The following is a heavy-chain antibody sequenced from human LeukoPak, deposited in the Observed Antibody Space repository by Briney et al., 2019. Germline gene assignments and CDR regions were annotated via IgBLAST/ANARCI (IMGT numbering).Heavy chain of an antibody. J-gene: IGHJ4*02. CDR3: ARSGIVGATGYFDY. Sequence: GEFQKISCKGSGNSFPSYWVAWVRQMPGKGLEWMGIIYPGDSDTRYSPSFQGQVTISADKSISTGYLQWSSLKASDTAMYYCARSGIVGATGYFDYWGQGTLVTVSS. D-gene: IGHD1-26*01. V-gene: IGHV5-51*01. CDR2: IYPGDSDT. CDR1: GNSFPSYW.